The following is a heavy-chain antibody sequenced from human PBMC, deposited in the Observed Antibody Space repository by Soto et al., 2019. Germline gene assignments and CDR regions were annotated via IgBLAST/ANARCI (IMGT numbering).Heavy chain of an antibody. CDR1: GGSISSVGYS. CDR2: IYHRGST. Sequence: QLQLQESGSGLVKPSQTLSLTCAVSGGSISSVGYSWSWIRQPPGKGLEWIGYIYHRGSTYYNPSLKSRVTISVDRSKNQFSLKLSSGPAADTAVYYCARSLLEWDRGYYLDYWGQGTLVTVSS. D-gene: IGHD3-3*01. CDR3: ARSLLEWDRGYYLDY. V-gene: IGHV4-30-2*01. J-gene: IGHJ4*02.